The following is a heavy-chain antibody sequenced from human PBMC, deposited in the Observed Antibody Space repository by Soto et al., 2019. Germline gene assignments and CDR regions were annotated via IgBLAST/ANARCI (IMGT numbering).Heavy chain of an antibody. D-gene: IGHD3-22*01. J-gene: IGHJ3*01. V-gene: IGHV3-23*01. CDR3: ARVYYESRGRTKYRAFDL. CDR1: GFTFSTYA. Sequence: PGGSLRLSCAASGFTFSTYAMSWVRQAPGKGLEWVSALTASGDTTYYADSVKGRFTISRDNSMSALYLLMNSLRAEDTAVYYCARVYYESRGRTKYRAFDLWGQGTMVTVSS. CDR2: LTASGDTT.